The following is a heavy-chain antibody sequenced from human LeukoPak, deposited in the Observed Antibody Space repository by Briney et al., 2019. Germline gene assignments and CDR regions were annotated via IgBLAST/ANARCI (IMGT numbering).Heavy chain of an antibody. Sequence: GGSLRLSCAASGFTFNIYSMNWVRQAPGKGLEWVSYISSSSTTIYYADSVKGRFTISRDNAKNSLYLQTNSLRAEDTAVYYCAREDYYYDSSGYYSQRRSNWFDPWGQGTLVTVSS. D-gene: IGHD3-22*01. V-gene: IGHV3-48*01. CDR3: AREDYYYDSSGYYSQRRSNWFDP. CDR1: GFTFNIYS. J-gene: IGHJ5*02. CDR2: ISSSSTTI.